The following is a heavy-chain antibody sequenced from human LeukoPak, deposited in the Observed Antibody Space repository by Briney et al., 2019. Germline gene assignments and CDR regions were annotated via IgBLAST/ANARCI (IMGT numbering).Heavy chain of an antibody. V-gene: IGHV3-30*04. J-gene: IGHJ4*02. Sequence: GGSLRLSCAASGFTFSSYDMHWVRQAPGKGLEWVAVISYDGSNKYYADSVKGRLTISRDNSKNTLYLQMNSLRAEDTAVYYCARDTHYYYDSSGYLLLWGQGTLVTVSS. CDR2: ISYDGSNK. CDR3: ARDTHYYYDSSGYLLL. CDR1: GFTFSSYD. D-gene: IGHD3-22*01.